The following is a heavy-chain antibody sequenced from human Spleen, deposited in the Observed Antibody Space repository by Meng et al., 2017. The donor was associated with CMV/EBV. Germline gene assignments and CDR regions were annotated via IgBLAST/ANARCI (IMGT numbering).Heavy chain of an antibody. D-gene: IGHD3-3*01. CDR1: GFTFSSYA. CDR3: AKGYDFWSGYLDWFDP. CDR2: ISGSGGST. V-gene: IGHV3-23*01. Sequence: SGFTFSSYAMHWVRQAPGKGLEWVSAISGSGGSTYYADSVKGRFTISRDNSKNTLYLQMNSLRAEDTAVCYCAKGYDFWSGYLDWFDPWGQGTLVTVSS. J-gene: IGHJ5*02.